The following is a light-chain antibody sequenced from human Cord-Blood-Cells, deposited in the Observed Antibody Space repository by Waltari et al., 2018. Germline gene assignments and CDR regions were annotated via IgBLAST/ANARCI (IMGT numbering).Light chain of an antibody. J-gene: IGKJ3*01. Sequence: DIVMTQSPDSLAVSLGERVTINCKSSQSVLYSSNNKNYLAWYQQKPGQPPKLLIYWASTRESGVPDRVSGSGSGTDFTLTISSLQAEDVAVYYCQQYYSTPFTFGPGTKVDIK. CDR1: QSVLYSSNNKNY. CDR2: WAS. V-gene: IGKV4-1*01. CDR3: QQYYSTPFT.